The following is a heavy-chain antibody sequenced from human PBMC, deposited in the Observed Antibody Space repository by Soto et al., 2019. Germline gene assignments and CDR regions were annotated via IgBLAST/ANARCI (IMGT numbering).Heavy chain of an antibody. CDR3: ARDKEAVLNFGFDY. Sequence: QVQLVQYGAEVKKPGASVKVSCKASGYTFTSYYLHWVRQAPGQGLEWMGVINPSGGRTSYAQKFRGRVTMASDMSTSTLYMELSSLRSEDTAVYYCARDKEAVLNFGFDYWGQGTLVTVSS. CDR2: INPSGGRT. CDR1: GYTFTSYY. D-gene: IGHD3-16*01. V-gene: IGHV1-46*01. J-gene: IGHJ4*02.